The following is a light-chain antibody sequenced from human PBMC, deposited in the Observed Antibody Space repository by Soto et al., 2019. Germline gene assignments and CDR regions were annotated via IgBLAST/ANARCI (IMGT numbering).Light chain of an antibody. V-gene: IGLV1-40*01. Sequence: QSVLTQPPSVSGAPGPRGTISCTGSSSNIGAGYDVHWYQQLPGTAPKLLSYGNSNRPSGVPDRFSGSKSGTSASLAITGLQAEDEADYYCQSYDSSLSGWVFGGGTQLTVL. CDR2: GNS. CDR3: QSYDSSLSGWV. J-gene: IGLJ3*02. CDR1: SSNIGAGYD.